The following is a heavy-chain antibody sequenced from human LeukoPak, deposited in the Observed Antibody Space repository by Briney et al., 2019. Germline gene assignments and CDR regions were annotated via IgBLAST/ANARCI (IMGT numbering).Heavy chain of an antibody. Sequence: ASVKVSCTASGYTFTSYGISWVRQAPGQGLEWMGIINPSGGSTSYAQKFQGRVTMTRDTSTSTVYMELSSLRSEDTAVYYCARDDQGEAMAYDSSGYYFSHWGQGTLVTVSS. V-gene: IGHV1-46*01. D-gene: IGHD3-22*01. J-gene: IGHJ4*02. CDR3: ARDDQGEAMAYDSSGYYFSH. CDR1: GYTFTSYG. CDR2: INPSGGST.